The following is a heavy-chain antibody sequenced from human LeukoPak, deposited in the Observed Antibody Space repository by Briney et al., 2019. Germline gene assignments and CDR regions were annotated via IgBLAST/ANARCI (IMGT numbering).Heavy chain of an antibody. Sequence: GGSLRLSCAASGFTVSSNYMSWVRQAPGKGLEWVAFIRYDGSNKYYADSVKGRFTISRDNSKNTLYLQMNSLRAEDTAVYYCARPLMYYYGSETYFWFDPWGQGTLVTVSS. J-gene: IGHJ5*02. CDR3: ARPLMYYYGSETYFWFDP. D-gene: IGHD3-10*01. CDR1: GFTVSSNY. CDR2: IRYDGSNK. V-gene: IGHV3-30*02.